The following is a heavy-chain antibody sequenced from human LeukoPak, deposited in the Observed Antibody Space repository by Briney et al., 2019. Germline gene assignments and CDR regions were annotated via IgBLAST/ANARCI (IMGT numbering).Heavy chain of an antibody. Sequence: GGSLRLSCAASGFTFSDYYMSWIRQAPGKGLEWVSYISSSGSTIYYADSVKGRFTISRDNAKNSLYLQMDSLRPEDTAVYYCAKVGPCSTSCYGLEWELLFPPGFDYWGQGTLVTVSS. CDR2: ISSSGSTI. CDR3: AKVGPCSTSCYGLEWELLFPPGFDY. D-gene: IGHD2-2*01. V-gene: IGHV3-11*04. CDR1: GFTFSDYY. J-gene: IGHJ4*02.